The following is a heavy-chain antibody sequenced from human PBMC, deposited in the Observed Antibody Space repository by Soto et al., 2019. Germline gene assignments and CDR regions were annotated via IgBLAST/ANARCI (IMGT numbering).Heavy chain of an antibody. D-gene: IGHD3-10*01. CDR2: INHSGST. CDR1: GGSFSGYY. V-gene: IGHV4-34*01. CDR3: ASRYGSFFDI. J-gene: IGHJ3*02. Sequence: SETLSLTCAVYGGSFSGYYWTWIRQPPGTGLEWIGEINHSGSTNYNPSLKSRVTISVDTSKNQFSLKLSSVTAADSAVYYCASRYGSFFDIWGKGTMVTVSS.